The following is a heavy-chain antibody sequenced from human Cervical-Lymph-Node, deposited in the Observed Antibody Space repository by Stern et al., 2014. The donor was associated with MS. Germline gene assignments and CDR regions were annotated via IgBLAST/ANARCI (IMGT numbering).Heavy chain of an antibody. Sequence: QVQLVQSGTEVKKSGASVRVSCKASGYTFSIYYIHWVRQAPGQGLEWLGIINPATVGTTYAQKFQDRVTMTNDSSTSTLYLEMSSLISEDTAVYFCARQNMVRGVTELDFWGQGTLVTVSS. CDR1: GYTFSIYY. V-gene: IGHV1-46*01. CDR3: ARQNMVRGVTELDF. D-gene: IGHD3-10*01. J-gene: IGHJ4*02. CDR2: INPATVGT.